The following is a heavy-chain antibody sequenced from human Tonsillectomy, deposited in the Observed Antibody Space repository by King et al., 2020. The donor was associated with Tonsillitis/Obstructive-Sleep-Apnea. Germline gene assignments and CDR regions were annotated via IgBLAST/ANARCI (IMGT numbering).Heavy chain of an antibody. CDR3: ARGRGDYDFWSGYYKNLLYDY. D-gene: IGHD3-3*01. V-gene: IGHV4-34*01. CDR2: INHSGST. Sequence: VQLQQWGAGLLKPSETLSLTCAVYGGSFSGYYWSWIRQPPGKGLEWIGEINHSGSTNYNPSLKSRVTISVDTSKNQFSLKLSSVTAADTAVYYCARGRGDYDFWSGYYKNLLYDYWGQGTLVTVSS. CDR1: GGSFSGYY. J-gene: IGHJ4*02.